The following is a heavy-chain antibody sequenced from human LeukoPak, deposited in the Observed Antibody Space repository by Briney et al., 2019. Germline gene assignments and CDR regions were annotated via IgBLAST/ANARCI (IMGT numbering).Heavy chain of an antibody. CDR2: IKQDGSEK. Sequence: GGSLRLSCAASGFTFSNYWMMWVRQAPGKGLEWVANIKQDGSEKYYVDSVKGRFTISRDNAKNSLYLQMNSLRAEDTAVYYCAIDRCCGGSCYHFYFWCRGTLVTVSS. CDR3: AIDRCCGGSCYHFYF. CDR1: GFTFSNYW. V-gene: IGHV3-7*01. J-gene: IGHJ4*02. D-gene: IGHD2-15*01.